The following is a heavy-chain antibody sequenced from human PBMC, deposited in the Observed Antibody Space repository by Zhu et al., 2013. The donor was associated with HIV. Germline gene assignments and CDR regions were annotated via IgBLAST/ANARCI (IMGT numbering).Heavy chain of an antibody. Sequence: QVQLVQSGAEVKKPGASVRVSCKASGYTFTSSGISWVRQAPGQGLEWMGWINCDNDKTHYAQNLQGRVTMTTDTSTRTAYLELRSLTSDDTAVYYCVRADSSGPDYWGQGTPVTVSS. V-gene: IGHV1-18*01. CDR3: VRADSSGPDY. CDR2: INCDNDKT. CDR1: GYTFTSSG. J-gene: IGHJ4*02. D-gene: IGHD3-22*01.